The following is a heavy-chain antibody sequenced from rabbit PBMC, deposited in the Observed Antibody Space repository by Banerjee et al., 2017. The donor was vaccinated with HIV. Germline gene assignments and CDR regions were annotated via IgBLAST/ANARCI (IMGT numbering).Heavy chain of an antibody. CDR3: ARDPYSYDDYGDYPFNL. Sequence: QLVESGGGLVQPGGSLKLSCKASGFDFSTYSMSWVRQAPGKGLEWIGYIVPIFGVTYYANWVNGRFTISSHNAQNTLYLQLNSLTAADTATYFCARDPYSYDDYGDYPFNLWGQVTLVTVS. CDR2: IVPIFGVT. J-gene: IGHJ4*01. D-gene: IGHD2-1*01. CDR1: GFDFSTYS. V-gene: IGHV1S7*01.